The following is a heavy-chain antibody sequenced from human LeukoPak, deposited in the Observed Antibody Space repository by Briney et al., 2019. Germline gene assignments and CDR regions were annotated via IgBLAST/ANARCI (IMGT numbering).Heavy chain of an antibody. CDR1: GYTFTGYY. CDR3: ARIPIYCSSTSCPNWFDP. D-gene: IGHD2-2*01. CDR2: INPNSGGT. Sequence: GASVKVSFKASGYTFTGYYMHWVRQAPGQGVEWMGWINPNSGGTNYAQKFQGRVTITRDTSISTAYMELSRLRSDDTAVYYCARIPIYCSSTSCPNWFDPWGQGTLVTVSS. V-gene: IGHV1-2*02. J-gene: IGHJ5*02.